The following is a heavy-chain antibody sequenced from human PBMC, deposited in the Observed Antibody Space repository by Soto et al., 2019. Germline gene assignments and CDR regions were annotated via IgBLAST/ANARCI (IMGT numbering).Heavy chain of an antibody. CDR3: ARASGGTVTTSEDY. CDR2: ISYDGSNK. Sequence: PGGSLRLSCAASGFTFSSYAMHWVRQAPGKGLEWVAVISYDGSNKYYADSVKGRFTISRDNSKNTLYLQMNSLRAEDTAVYYCARASGGTVTTSEDYWGQGTLVTVSS. J-gene: IGHJ4*02. V-gene: IGHV3-30-3*01. CDR1: GFTFSSYA. D-gene: IGHD4-4*01.